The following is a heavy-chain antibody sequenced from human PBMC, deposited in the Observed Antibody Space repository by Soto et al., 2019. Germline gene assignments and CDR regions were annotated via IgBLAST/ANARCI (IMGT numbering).Heavy chain of an antibody. J-gene: IGHJ6*02. D-gene: IGHD1-20*01. V-gene: IGHV4-59*01. CDR1: GGSISSYY. Sequence: SETLSLTCGVSGGSISSYYWSWIRQPPGKGLEWIGYIYYSGSTNYNPSLKSRVTISVDTSKNQFSLKLSSVTAADTAVYYCARGPYINYYYYYGMDVWGQGTTVTVSS. CDR3: ARGPYINYYYYYGMDV. CDR2: IYYSGST.